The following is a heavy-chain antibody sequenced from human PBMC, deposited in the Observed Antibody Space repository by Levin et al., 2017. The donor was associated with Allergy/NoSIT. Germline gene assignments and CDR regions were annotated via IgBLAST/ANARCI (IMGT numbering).Heavy chain of an antibody. CDR2: ISGSGGST. CDR1: GFTFSSYA. D-gene: IGHD1-26*01. J-gene: IGHJ4*02. V-gene: IGHV3-23*01. Sequence: PSETLSLTCAASGFTFSSYAMSWVRQAPGKGLEWVSAISGSGGSTYYADSVKGRFTISRDNSKNTLYLQMNSLRAEDTAVYYCAKDREAVGATGDVFDYWGQGTLVTVSS. CDR3: AKDREAVGATGDVFDY.